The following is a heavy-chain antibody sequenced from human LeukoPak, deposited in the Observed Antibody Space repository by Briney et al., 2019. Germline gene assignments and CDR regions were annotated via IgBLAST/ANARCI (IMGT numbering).Heavy chain of an antibody. J-gene: IGHJ6*03. CDR2: IYSGGST. Sequence: GGSLRLSCAASGFTVSSNYMSWVRQAPGKGLEWVSVIYSGGSTYYADSVKGRFTISRDNAKNSLYLQMNSLRAEDAAVYYCARWYYGSGSPLYYYYMDVWGKGTTVTVSS. CDR3: ARWYYGSGSPLYYYYMDV. D-gene: IGHD3-10*01. V-gene: IGHV3-66*01. CDR1: GFTVSSNY.